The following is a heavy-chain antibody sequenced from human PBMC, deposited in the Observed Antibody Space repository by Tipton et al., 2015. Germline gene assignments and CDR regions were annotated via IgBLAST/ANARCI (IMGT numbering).Heavy chain of an antibody. CDR2: VNLGMGST. Sequence: QVQLVQSGAEVKKPGASVKVSCNTSGFTFTRYYLHWVRQAPGQGLEWMGIVNLGMGSTSYAQKLQGRITMTRDTSTGTVYMELRSLKSEDTAVYYCARDHYDFWGGQRDYALDVWGQGTTVIVSS. CDR1: GFTFTRYY. V-gene: IGHV1-46*01. J-gene: IGHJ6*02. CDR3: ARDHYDFWGGQRDYALDV. D-gene: IGHD3-3*01.